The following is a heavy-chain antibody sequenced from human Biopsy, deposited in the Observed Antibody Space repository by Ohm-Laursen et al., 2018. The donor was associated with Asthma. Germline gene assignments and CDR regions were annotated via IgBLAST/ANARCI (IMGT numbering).Heavy chain of an antibody. V-gene: IGHV3-30*03. Sequence: SLRLSCTASGFAFRSYAMNWVRQAPGKGLEWVAVISYDGSITHYADSVKGRFTISRDNSKNTVYLDISSLRIEDTAVFYCGIVVAANPFQGDCWGQGTLVTVSA. J-gene: IGHJ4*02. D-gene: IGHD2-15*01. CDR1: GFAFRSYA. CDR3: GIVVAANPFQGDC. CDR2: ISYDGSIT.